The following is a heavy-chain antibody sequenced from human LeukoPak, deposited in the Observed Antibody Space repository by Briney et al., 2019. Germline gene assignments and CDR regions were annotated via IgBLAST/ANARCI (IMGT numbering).Heavy chain of an antibody. J-gene: IGHJ4*02. D-gene: IGHD3-22*01. CDR2: INHSGST. CDR1: GGSFSGYY. CDR3: ASVSAHYYDSTGHGYYFDY. Sequence: SETLSLTCAVYGGSFSGYYWSWIRQPPGRGLEWIGEINHSGSTNYNPSLKSRVTISVDTSKNQVSLKLSSVTSADTAVYYCASVSAHYYDSTGHGYYFDYWGQGTLVTVSS. V-gene: IGHV4-34*01.